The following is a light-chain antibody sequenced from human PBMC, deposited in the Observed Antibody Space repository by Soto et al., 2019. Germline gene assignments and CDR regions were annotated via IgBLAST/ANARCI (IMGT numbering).Light chain of an antibody. CDR1: QSVRDN. CDR2: RAS. CDR3: HQYYSTPRT. V-gene: IGKV3-15*01. Sequence: EIRLTQSPGALAVSPGEVATLSCRASQSVRDNLAWYQQKPGQAPRLLIYRASIRATGVPARFSGSGSGTDFTLTISSLQAEDVAVYYCHQYYSTPRTFGHGTKV. J-gene: IGKJ1*01.